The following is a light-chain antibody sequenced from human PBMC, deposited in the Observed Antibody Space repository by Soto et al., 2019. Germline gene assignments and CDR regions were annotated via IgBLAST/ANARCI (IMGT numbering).Light chain of an antibody. CDR3: SSYAGTNNV. CDR2: EVS. CDR1: SSDVGGYNY. V-gene: IGLV2-8*01. Sequence: QSALTQPPSASGSPGQSVTISCTGTSSDVGGYNYVSWYQQYPGKAPKLIIYEVSKRPSGVPDRFSGSKSGNTASLTVSGLQGEDEADYYCSSYAGTNNVFGTGTKVTVL. J-gene: IGLJ1*01.